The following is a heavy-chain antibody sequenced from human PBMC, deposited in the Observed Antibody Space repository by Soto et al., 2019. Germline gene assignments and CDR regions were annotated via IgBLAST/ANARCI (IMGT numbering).Heavy chain of an antibody. V-gene: IGHV1-69*12. CDR1: GGTFSTYS. J-gene: IGHJ6*02. CDR2: IIPMLGKT. D-gene: IGHD3-3*01. Sequence: QVQLVQSGAEVKKPGASVKVSCKASGGTFSTYSISWVRQAPGQGLEWMGGIIPMLGKTNYAQKFQGRVTITADESTSTAYMDLSSLRSEDTEVYYCAKDILEWLFGWGDYYYYGMDVWGQGAMVTVSS. CDR3: AKDILEWLFGWGDYYYYGMDV.